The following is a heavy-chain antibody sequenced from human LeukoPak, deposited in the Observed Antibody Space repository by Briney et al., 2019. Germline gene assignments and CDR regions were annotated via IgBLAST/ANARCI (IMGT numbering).Heavy chain of an antibody. D-gene: IGHD3-10*01. CDR1: GYTFTGYY. J-gene: IGHJ6*03. V-gene: IGHV1-2*02. CDR3: ARDAITMVRGVIGYYMDV. Sequence: ASVKVSCKASGYTFTGYYMHWVRQAPGQGLEWMGWINPNSGGTNYAQKFQGRVTMTRGTSISTAYMELSRLRSDDTAVYYCARDAITMVRGVIGYYMDVWGKGTTVTIS. CDR2: INPNSGGT.